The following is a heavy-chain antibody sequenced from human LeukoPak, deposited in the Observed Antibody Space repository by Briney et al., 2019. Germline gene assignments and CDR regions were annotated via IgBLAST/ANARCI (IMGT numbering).Heavy chain of an antibody. CDR2: SNNDGTRA. CDR3: ARGGDGSIDF. CDR1: GFAFNSYW. D-gene: IGHD3-10*01. J-gene: IGHJ1*01. V-gene: IGHV3-74*03. Sequence: PGGSLRLSCATSGFAFNSYWLHWVRQAPGKGLVWVSYSNNDGTRATYAESVKGRFTISRDSAKNTLYLQMNSLRGEDSAVYYCARGGDGSIDFWGQGTLVTASS.